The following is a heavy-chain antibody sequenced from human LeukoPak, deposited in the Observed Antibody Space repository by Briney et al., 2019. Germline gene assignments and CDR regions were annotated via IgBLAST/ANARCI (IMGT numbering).Heavy chain of an antibody. CDR2: IYSSGST. Sequence: PSETLSLTCTVSGGSISRHFWSWIRHPAGKGLEWIGRIYSSGSTNYSPSLKSRAIMSVDMSKNQFSLNLTSVTAADTAVYYCARDLSNGLTYSPFDYWGQGTLATVSS. D-gene: IGHD2-8*01. J-gene: IGHJ4*02. CDR3: ARDLSNGLTYSPFDY. CDR1: GGSISRHF. V-gene: IGHV4-4*07.